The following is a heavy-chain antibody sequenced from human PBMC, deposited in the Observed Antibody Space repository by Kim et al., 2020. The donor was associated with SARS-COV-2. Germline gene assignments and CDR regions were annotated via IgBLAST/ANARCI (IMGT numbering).Heavy chain of an antibody. CDR3: ARDNWGALKHAFDI. Sequence: SETLSLTCTVSGGSISSYYWSWIRQPPGKGLEWIGYIYYSGSTNYNPSLKSRVTISVDTSKNQFSLKLSSVTAADTAVYYCARDNWGALKHAFDIWGQGTMVTVSS. J-gene: IGHJ3*02. V-gene: IGHV4-59*01. CDR1: GGSISSYY. CDR2: IYYSGST. D-gene: IGHD7-27*01.